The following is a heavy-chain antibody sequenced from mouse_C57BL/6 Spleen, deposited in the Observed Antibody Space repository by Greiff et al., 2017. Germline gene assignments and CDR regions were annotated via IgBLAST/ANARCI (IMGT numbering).Heavy chain of an antibody. Sequence: EVKLMESEGGLVQPGSSMKLSCTASGFTFSDYYMAWVRQVPEKGLEWVANINYDGSSTYYLGSLKSRFIISRENAKNILDLQMSSLKSEDTATYYCARGFTGYIEVWGTGTTVTVSS. CDR3: ARGFTGYIEV. D-gene: IGHD1-1*01. V-gene: IGHV5-16*01. CDR1: GFTFSDYY. J-gene: IGHJ1*03. CDR2: INYDGSST.